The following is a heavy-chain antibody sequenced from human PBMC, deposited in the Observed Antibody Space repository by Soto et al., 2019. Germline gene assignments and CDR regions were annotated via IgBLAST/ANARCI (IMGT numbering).Heavy chain of an antibody. CDR1: SGSINSFY. Sequence: SETLSLTCTVSSGSINSFYWSWIRQPAGKGLEWIGRIHSSGTTNYNPSLKSRVTMSVDTSKNQFSLKLTSVTAADTAVYYCARDRIIGTSYSDYWGQGILVTVS. V-gene: IGHV4-4*07. CDR3: ARDRIIGTSYSDY. D-gene: IGHD1-7*01. CDR2: IHSSGTT. J-gene: IGHJ4*02.